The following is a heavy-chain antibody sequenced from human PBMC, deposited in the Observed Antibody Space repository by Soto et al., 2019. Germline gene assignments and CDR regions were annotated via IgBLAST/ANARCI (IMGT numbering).Heavy chain of an antibody. D-gene: IGHD2-2*01. CDR2: ISSNSWTI. CDR1: GFTFSGYT. Sequence: PGGSLRLSCAASGFTFSGYTMNWVRQGPGKGLEWVSYISSNSWTIYYPDSVQGRLTISRDNAKSSLHLQMDSLRDEDTDVYYCARGPSAAAPLSDWYFDLWGRGTLVTVSS. V-gene: IGHV3-48*02. J-gene: IGHJ2*01. CDR3: ARGPSAAAPLSDWYFDL.